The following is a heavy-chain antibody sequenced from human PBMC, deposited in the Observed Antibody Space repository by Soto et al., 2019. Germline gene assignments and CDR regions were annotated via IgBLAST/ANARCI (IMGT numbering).Heavy chain of an antibody. CDR1: GGSISSSSYY. CDR2: IYYSGST. V-gene: IGHV4-39*01. CDR3: ARQGYYDSSGYYYPYYYGMDV. D-gene: IGHD3-22*01. Sequence: PSETLSLTCTVSGGSISSSSYYWGWIRQPPGKGLEWIGSIYYSGSTYYNPSLKSRVTISVYTSKNQFSLKLSSVTAADTAVYYCARQGYYDSSGYYYPYYYGMDVWGQGTTVTVSS. J-gene: IGHJ6*02.